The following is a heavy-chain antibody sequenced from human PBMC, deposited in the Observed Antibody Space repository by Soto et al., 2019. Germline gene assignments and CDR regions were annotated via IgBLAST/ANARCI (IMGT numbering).Heavy chain of an antibody. CDR1: GYSVTSYW. D-gene: IGHD3-3*01. Sequence: GASLKISCKGSGYSVTSYWIGWVRQIPGKGLEWMGIIYPGDSDTRYSPSFQGQVTMTTDTSTSTAYMELRSLRSDDTAVYYCARDRNYDFWSGYYPPGHYYGMDVWGQGTTVSVSS. V-gene: IGHV5-51*01. J-gene: IGHJ6*02. CDR3: ARDRNYDFWSGYYPPGHYYGMDV. CDR2: IYPGDSDT.